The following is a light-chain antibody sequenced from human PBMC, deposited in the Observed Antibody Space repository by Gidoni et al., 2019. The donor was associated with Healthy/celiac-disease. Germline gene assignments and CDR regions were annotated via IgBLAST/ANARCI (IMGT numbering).Light chain of an antibody. V-gene: IGKV3-11*01. J-gene: IGKJ4*01. CDR3: QQRSNWPPLT. CDR1: QSVSSY. CDR2: DAS. Sequence: IVLTQSPATLSLSPGERATHSCMASQSVSSYLAWYQQKPGQAPRLLIYDASNRATGLPARFSGSGSGTYFTLTISSLEPEDFAVYYCQQRSNWPPLTFGGGTKVEIK.